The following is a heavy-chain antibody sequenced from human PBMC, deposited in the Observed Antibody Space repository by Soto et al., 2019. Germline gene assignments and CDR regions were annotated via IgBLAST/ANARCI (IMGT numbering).Heavy chain of an antibody. Sequence: QAQLVQSGAEVKKPGASVKVSCKASGYTFTSSDINWVRQATGQGLEWMGWMNPNSGDTGYAQKFQGRVTLTRNTTISTAYMELSSLRSEDTAGYYRARGPPESAGVWGQGTLVTVSS. CDR3: ARGPPESAGV. CDR1: GYTFTSSD. J-gene: IGHJ4*02. V-gene: IGHV1-8*02. D-gene: IGHD3-10*01. CDR2: MNPNSGDT.